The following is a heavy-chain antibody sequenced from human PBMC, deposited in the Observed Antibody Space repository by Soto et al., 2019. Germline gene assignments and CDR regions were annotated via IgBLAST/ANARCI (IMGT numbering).Heavy chain of an antibody. D-gene: IGHD6-19*01. CDR3: ASRYSSGLVY. V-gene: IGHV4-4*02. J-gene: IGHJ4*02. Sequence: QVQLQESGPGLAKPSGTLSLTCVVSGGSISNNVWWSWVRQPPGKGLEWIGESYHRGITNYNPSLESRVTISIDKSKNQFSLTLGSLTAADTAVYYCASRYSSGLVYWGQGILVTVSS. CDR2: SYHRGIT. CDR1: GGSISNNVW.